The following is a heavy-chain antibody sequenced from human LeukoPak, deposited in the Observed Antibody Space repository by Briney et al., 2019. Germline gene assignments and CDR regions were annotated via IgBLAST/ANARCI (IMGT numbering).Heavy chain of an antibody. CDR2: ISWNGGST. V-gene: IGHV3-9*01. J-gene: IGHJ4*02. Sequence: GGSLRLSCAASGFIFGDYAMHWVRQAPGEGLEWVSGISWNGGSTGYADSVKGRVTISRDNALNSLYLQMNSLRAEDTAIYYCARSIPYGTTWYGRSDYWGQGTLVTVSS. CDR1: GFIFGDYA. D-gene: IGHD6-13*01. CDR3: ARSIPYGTTWYGRSDY.